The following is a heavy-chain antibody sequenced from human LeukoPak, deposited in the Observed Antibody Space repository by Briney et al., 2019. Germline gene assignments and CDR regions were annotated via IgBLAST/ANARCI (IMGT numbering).Heavy chain of an antibody. Sequence: PSETLSLTCTVSGYSISSGYYWRWIRQPPGKGLEWIGSIYHSGSTYYNPSLKSRVTISVDTSKNQFSLKLSSVTAADTAVYYCARGYSSSWYFNWFDPWGQGTLVTVSS. CDR2: IYHSGST. V-gene: IGHV4-38-2*02. CDR1: GYSISSGYY. CDR3: ARGYSSSWYFNWFDP. D-gene: IGHD6-13*01. J-gene: IGHJ5*02.